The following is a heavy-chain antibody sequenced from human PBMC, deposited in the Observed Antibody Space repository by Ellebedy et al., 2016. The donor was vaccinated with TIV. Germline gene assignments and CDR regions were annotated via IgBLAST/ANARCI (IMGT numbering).Heavy chain of an antibody. D-gene: IGHD4-17*01. CDR3: ARVTTSSFSSYYYGMDV. J-gene: IGHJ6*02. CDR2: IYYSGSP. Sequence: SETLSLTCTVSGGSISSYYWTWIRQPPGKGLEWIGYIYYSGSPMYNPSLKSRVTISVDTSKNQFSLKLSSVTAADKAVYYCARVTTSSFSSYYYGMDVWGQGTTVTVSS. CDR1: GGSISSYY. V-gene: IGHV4-59*01.